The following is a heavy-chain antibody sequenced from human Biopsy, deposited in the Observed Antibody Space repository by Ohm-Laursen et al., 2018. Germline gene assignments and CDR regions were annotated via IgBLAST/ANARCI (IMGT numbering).Heavy chain of an antibody. J-gene: IGHJ3*01. CDR1: GGSINNFY. CDR3: ARVRVWADSEGAFDP. V-gene: IGHV4-59*01. D-gene: IGHD1-26*01. Sequence: SETLSLTWLVSGGSINNFYWSWIRQPPGKGLEWIGIIYYSGNTKYNPSLKSRVTISVDTSRNQFSLKLSSATAADTAVYYCARVRVWADSEGAFDPWGQGTMVTVSS. CDR2: IYYSGNT.